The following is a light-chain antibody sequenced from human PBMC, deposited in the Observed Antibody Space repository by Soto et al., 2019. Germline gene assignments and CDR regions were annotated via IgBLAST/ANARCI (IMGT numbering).Light chain of an antibody. CDR2: RTS. Sequence: EIVMTQSPATLSVSPGXRATLSCRASQSISSNLAWYQQKPGQAPRLLMFRTSSRATGFPARFSGSGSGTEFNLTISSLQSEDFGVYYCQQYNNWPRATFGGGTKVDIK. V-gene: IGKV3-15*01. CDR1: QSISSN. CDR3: QQYNNWPRAT. J-gene: IGKJ4*01.